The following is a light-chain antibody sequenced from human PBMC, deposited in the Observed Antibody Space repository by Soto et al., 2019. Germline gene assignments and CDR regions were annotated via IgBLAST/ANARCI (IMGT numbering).Light chain of an antibody. J-gene: IGLJ2*01. V-gene: IGLV2-14*01. CDR2: AVN. CDR1: SSDIGAYHY. Sequence: QSALTQAASVSGSPGQSITISCTGTSSDIGAYHYVSWYQQRPGKAPKVLIYAVNNRPSGISDRFSGSKSGNTASLTISGLRAEDEAVYYCNSYTNSDTVIFGGGTKVTVL. CDR3: NSYTNSDTVI.